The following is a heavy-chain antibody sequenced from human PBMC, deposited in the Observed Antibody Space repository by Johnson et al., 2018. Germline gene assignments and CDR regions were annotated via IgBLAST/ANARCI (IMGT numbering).Heavy chain of an antibody. CDR1: GFTVSSNY. D-gene: IGHD2-2*01. V-gene: IGHV3-23*04. CDR2: ISGSGGST. J-gene: IGHJ6*03. Sequence: VQLVESGGGLVQPGGSLRLSCEASGFTVSSNYMSWVRQAPGKGLEWVSAISGSGGSTYYADSVKGRFTISRDNSKNTPYLQMNSLRAKDTAGDYCAKSSYSCISTSCHLTYYYCYYMDVWGKGPTVTVSS. CDR3: AKSSYSCISTSCHLTYYYCYYMDV.